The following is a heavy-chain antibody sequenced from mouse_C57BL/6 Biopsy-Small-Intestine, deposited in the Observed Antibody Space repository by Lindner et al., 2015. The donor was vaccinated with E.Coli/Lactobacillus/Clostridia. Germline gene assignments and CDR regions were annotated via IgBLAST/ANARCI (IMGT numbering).Heavy chain of an antibody. J-gene: IGHJ4*01. CDR3: ARAIRGIIRY. D-gene: IGHD1-1*01. CDR1: GYDFTSYV. CDR2: IIPHTGNP. Sequence: VKVSCKASGYDFTSYVIHWVRQAPGHGLEWVGSIIPHTGNPTFAQGFTGRFVFSLDTSVNTAYLQISTLKTEDTAVYYCARAIRGIIRYWGQGTLVTVSS. V-gene: IGHV9-3-1*01.